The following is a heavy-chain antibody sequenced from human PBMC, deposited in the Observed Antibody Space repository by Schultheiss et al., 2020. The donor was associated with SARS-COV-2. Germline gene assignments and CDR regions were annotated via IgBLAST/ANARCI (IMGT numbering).Heavy chain of an antibody. CDR3: ARDSGSGYSPRGIDY. Sequence: GGSLRLSCAASGFTFNNNGMHWVRQAPGKGLEWVAVIWYDGSNKYYADSVKGRFTISRDNSKNTLYLQMNSLRAEDTAVYYCARDSGSGYSPRGIDYWGQGTLVTVSS. CDR2: IWYDGSNK. J-gene: IGHJ4*02. V-gene: IGHV3-33*01. CDR1: GFTFNNNG. D-gene: IGHD5-18*01.